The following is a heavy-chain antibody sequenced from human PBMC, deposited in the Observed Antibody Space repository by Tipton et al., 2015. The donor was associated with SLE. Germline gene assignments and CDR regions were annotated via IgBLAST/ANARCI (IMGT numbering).Heavy chain of an antibody. CDR2: FYYRGTT. Sequence: TLSLTCTVSGGSISSSSYWWAWIRQPPGKGLEWIGSFYYRGTTYYNPSLKRRVTISVDTSVDTSKNQFSLKLSSVTAADTAVYYCDTGTKPWYFDLWGRGTLVTVSS. J-gene: IGHJ2*01. D-gene: IGHD1-1*01. V-gene: IGHV4-39*01. CDR1: GGSISSSSYW. CDR3: DTGTKPWYFDL.